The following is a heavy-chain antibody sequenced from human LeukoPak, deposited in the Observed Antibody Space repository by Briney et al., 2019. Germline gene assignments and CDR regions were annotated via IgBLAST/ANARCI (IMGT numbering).Heavy chain of an antibody. CDR3: GRSGGEQWLGNWFDP. CDR1: GDGVSGNSVA. D-gene: IGHD6-19*01. Sequence: SQTLSLTCAISGDGVSGNSVAWNWIRQSPSRGLEWLGRTYYRSKWYYDYAVSVQGRITINPDTSKNQFSLQLNSVTPEDTAVYYCGRSGGEQWLGNWFDPWGQGTLVTVSS. J-gene: IGHJ5*02. V-gene: IGHV6-1*01. CDR2: TYYRSKWYY.